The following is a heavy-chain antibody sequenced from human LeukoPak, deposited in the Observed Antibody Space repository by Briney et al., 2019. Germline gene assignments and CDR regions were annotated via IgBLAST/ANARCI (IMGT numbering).Heavy chain of an antibody. CDR3: AREYQLLGTVYNYFDP. CDR2: MNPNSGNT. CDR1: GYTFTSYD. D-gene: IGHD2-2*01. Sequence: ASVKVSCKASGYTFTSYDINWVRQATGQGLEWMGWMNPNSGNTGYEQKFQGRVTMTRNTSISTAYMELTSLRSEDTAVYYCAREYQLLGTVYNYFDPWGQGTLVTVSS. J-gene: IGHJ5*02. V-gene: IGHV1-8*01.